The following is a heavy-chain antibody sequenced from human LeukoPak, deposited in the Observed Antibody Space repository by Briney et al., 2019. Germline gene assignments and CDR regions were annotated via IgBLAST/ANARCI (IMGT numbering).Heavy chain of an antibody. J-gene: IGHJ4*02. V-gene: IGHV1-8*03. CDR3: ARVDTAMASDY. CDR2: MNPNSGNT. D-gene: IGHD5-18*01. CDR1: GYTFTSYD. Sequence: ASVKVSCKASGYTFTSYDINWVQQATGQGLEWMGWMNPNSGNTGYAQKFQGRVTITRNTSISTAYMELSSLRSEDTAVYYCARVDTAMASDYWGQGTLVTVSS.